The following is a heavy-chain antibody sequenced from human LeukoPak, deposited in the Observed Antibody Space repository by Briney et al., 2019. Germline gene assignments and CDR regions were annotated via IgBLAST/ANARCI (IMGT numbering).Heavy chain of an antibody. CDR2: IKEDGSEK. D-gene: IGHD1-26*01. CDR3: AGRIFDI. J-gene: IGHJ3*02. V-gene: IGHV3-7*01. Sequence: GGSLRLSCTASEFTFSRYWMSWVRQAPGKGLEWVANIKEDGSEKYYVDPVKGRFTISRDNAKNSLYLQMNSLRAEDTAVYYCAGRIFDIWGQGTMVTVSS. CDR1: EFTFSRYW.